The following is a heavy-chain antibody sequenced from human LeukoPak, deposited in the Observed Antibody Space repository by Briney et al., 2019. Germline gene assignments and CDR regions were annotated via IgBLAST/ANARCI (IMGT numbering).Heavy chain of an antibody. CDR2: IYYSGST. CDR3: AREDFWSGYNAFDI. CDR1: GGSISSYY. D-gene: IGHD3-3*01. Sequence: SETLSLTCTVSGGSISSYYWSWIRQPQGKGLEWIGYIYYSGSTNYNPSLKSRVTISVDTSKNQFSLKLSSVTAADTAVYYCAREDFWSGYNAFDIWGQGTMVTVSS. J-gene: IGHJ3*02. V-gene: IGHV4-59*01.